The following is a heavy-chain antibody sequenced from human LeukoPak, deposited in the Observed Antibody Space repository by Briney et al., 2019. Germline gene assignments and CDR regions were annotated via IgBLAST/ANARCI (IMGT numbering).Heavy chain of an antibody. CDR2: ISYDGSNK. V-gene: IGHV3-30*01. Sequence: AGGPLRLSCAASGFTFSSYAMHWVRQAPGKGLEWVAVISYDGSNKYYADSVKGRFTISRDNSKNTLYLQMNSLRAEDTAVYYCARDQDQSTQLDYWGQGTLVTVSS. CDR1: GFTFSSYA. D-gene: IGHD5/OR15-5a*01. J-gene: IGHJ4*02. CDR3: ARDQDQSTQLDY.